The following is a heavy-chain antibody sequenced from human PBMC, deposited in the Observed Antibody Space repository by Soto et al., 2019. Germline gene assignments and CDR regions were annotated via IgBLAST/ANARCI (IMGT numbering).Heavy chain of an antibody. V-gene: IGHV4-59*01. J-gene: IGHJ6*02. Sequence: PSETLSLTCTVSGGSINSYYWSWIRQPPGNVLEWIGCIYYSGRTDYNASLKSSVTISVATSKNQFSLKLSSVTAADTAVYYWAGDLRFEGRDYADYRGYGLDVWGQGTTVTVSS. CDR1: GGSINSYY. CDR3: AGDLRFEGRDYADYRGYGLDV. D-gene: IGHD4-17*01. CDR2: IYYSGRT.